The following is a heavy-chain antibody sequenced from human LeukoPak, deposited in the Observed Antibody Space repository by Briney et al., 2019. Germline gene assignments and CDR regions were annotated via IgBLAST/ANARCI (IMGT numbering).Heavy chain of an antibody. CDR3: AKDALRYYDSSGLGIWT. Sequence: PGGSLRLSCAASGFTFSLYAMSWVRQAPGTGLEWVSGISGSGIGGSTYHADSVKGRFTISRDNSKSTLYLEMNSLRAEDTAVYYCAKDALRYYDSSGLGIWTWGQGTLVTVSS. V-gene: IGHV3-23*01. D-gene: IGHD3-22*01. CDR1: GFTFSLYA. CDR2: ISGSGIGGST. J-gene: IGHJ4*02.